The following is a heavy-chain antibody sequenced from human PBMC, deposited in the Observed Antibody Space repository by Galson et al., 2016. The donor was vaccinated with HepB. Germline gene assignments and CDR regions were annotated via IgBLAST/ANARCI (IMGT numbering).Heavy chain of an antibody. D-gene: IGHD2-21*01. CDR3: ARDRRAHCGGDCPADC. CDR2: IRGRGATK. CDR1: GSIFSSYS. Sequence: SLRLSCAVSGSIFSSYSMNWVRQAPGKGLDWVSYIRGRGATKDYADSVKGRFTISRDNAKNSLYLEMNNLRAEDTAVYYYARDRRAHCGGDCPADCWGQGTLVTVSS. V-gene: IGHV3-48*04. J-gene: IGHJ4*02.